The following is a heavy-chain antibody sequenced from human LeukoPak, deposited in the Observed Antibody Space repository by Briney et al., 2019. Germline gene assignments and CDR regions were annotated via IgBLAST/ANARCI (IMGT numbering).Heavy chain of an antibody. V-gene: IGHV3-21*04. CDR2: ISSSSSYI. D-gene: IGHD2-15*01. CDR1: GFTFSSYT. Sequence: GGSLRLSCAGSGFTFSSYTMVWVRQAPGKGLEWVSSISSSSSYIYYADSVKGRFTISRDNAKNSLFLQMNSLRADDTAVYYCAKSVVVITFRFDDWGQGALVTVSS. CDR3: AKSVVVITFRFDD. J-gene: IGHJ4*02.